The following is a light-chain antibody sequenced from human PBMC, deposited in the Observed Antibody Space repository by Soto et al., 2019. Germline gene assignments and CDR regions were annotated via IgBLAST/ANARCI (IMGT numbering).Light chain of an antibody. CDR2: KAS. V-gene: IGKV1-5*03. CDR1: QSLRGW. J-gene: IGKJ2*01. CDR3: QQYNHYPYT. Sequence: IQMTQSPSTLSASVGDRVTITCRASQSLRGWLAWYQQKPGKAPKLLIHKASTLESGVPSRFSGSGSGAEFTLIISSLQPEDFATYYCQQYNHYPYTFGQGTKLEIK.